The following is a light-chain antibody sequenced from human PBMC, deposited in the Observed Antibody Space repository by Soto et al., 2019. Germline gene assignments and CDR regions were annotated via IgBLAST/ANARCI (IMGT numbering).Light chain of an antibody. CDR3: GTWDSSLSAVV. Sequence: QSVLTQPPSLSAAPGQKVTISCSGSTSNIGYNFVSWYQQLPGTAPKLLIYDNDRRPSGIPDRFSASKSGTSATLDITGLQTGDEADYYCGTWDSSLSAVVFGAGAKVTVL. V-gene: IGLV1-51*01. J-gene: IGLJ2*01. CDR2: DND. CDR1: TSNIGYNF.